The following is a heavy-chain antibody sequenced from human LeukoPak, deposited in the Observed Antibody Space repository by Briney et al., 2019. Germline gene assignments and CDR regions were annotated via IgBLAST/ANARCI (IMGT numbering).Heavy chain of an antibody. CDR2: VYDSGNT. CDR1: GSSISGYY. Sequence: SETLSLTCNVSGSSISGYYWSWIRQPPGKGLEWIGYVYDSGNTNYNPSLRSRVTISVDTSKDQFSLKLSSVTAADTAVYYCARGDSDLHSSGYYYYWGQGTLVTVSS. J-gene: IGHJ4*02. D-gene: IGHD3-22*01. CDR3: ARGDSDLHSSGYYYY. V-gene: IGHV4-59*01.